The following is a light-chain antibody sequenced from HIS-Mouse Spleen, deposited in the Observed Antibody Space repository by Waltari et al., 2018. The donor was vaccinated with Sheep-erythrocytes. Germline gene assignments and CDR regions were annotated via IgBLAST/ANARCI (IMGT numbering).Light chain of an antibody. J-gene: IGLJ1*01. CDR2: DVS. Sequence: QSVLTQPPSVSAAPGQKVPISCPGSTSNIGNNYVSWYQQLPGTAPKLMIYDVSKRPSGVPDRFSGSKSGNTASLTISGLQAEDEADYYCCSYAGSYNHVFATGTKVTVL. CDR3: CSYAGSYNHV. V-gene: IGLV2-11*02. CDR1: TSNIGNNY.